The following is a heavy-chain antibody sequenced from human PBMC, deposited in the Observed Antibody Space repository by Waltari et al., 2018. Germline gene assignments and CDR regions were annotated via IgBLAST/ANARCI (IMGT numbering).Heavy chain of an antibody. Sequence: EVQLVESGGGLVQPGGSLRLSCAASGFTFSSYWMHWVRQAPGKGLLWVSRISSDGISTKYADSVKGRLTVSRDNAKNTLYLQRNSLRAEDTAVYYCARGRTGLSHIVEDWGQGTLVTVSS. CDR1: GFTFSSYW. CDR3: ARGRTGLSHIVED. J-gene: IGHJ4*02. V-gene: IGHV3-74*03. CDR2: ISSDGIST. D-gene: IGHD1-26*01.